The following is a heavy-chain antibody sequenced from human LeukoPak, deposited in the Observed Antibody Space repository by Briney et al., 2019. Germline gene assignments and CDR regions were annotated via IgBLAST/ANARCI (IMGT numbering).Heavy chain of an antibody. Sequence: SQTLSLTCAVSGGSISSSNWWSWVRRPPGKGPEWIGVIYHSGSTNYNPSLKSRVTISVDKSKNQFSLKLSSVTAADTAVYYCARRRGVPRGKYYYYYGRDVWGQGTTVTVSS. J-gene: IGHJ6*02. V-gene: IGHV4-4*02. CDR1: GGSISSSNW. D-gene: IGHD3-10*01. CDR3: ARRRGVPRGKYYYYYGRDV. CDR2: IYHSGST.